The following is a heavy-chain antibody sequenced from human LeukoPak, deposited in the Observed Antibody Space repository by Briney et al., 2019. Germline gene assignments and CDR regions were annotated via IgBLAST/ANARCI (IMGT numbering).Heavy chain of an antibody. CDR2: ISYDGSNK. CDR3: ARGRYYYGSGSYWNIS. D-gene: IGHD3-10*01. V-gene: IGHV3-30*03. CDR1: GFTFSRYG. Sequence: GGSLRLSCAASGFTFSRYGMHWVRQAPGKGLEWVAVISYDGSNKYYVDSVKGRFTISRDNSKNTLYLQMNSLRAEDTAVYYCARGRYYYGSGSYWNISWGQGTLVTVSS. J-gene: IGHJ5*02.